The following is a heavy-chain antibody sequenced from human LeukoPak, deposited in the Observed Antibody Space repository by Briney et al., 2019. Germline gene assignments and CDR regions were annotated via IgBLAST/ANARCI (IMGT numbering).Heavy chain of an antibody. J-gene: IGHJ4*02. CDR1: GVSISSYY. CDR2: IYTSGST. V-gene: IGHV4-4*07. D-gene: IGHD6-13*01. Sequence: SETLSLTCTVSGVSISSYYWSWLRQPAGKGLEWLGRIYTSGSTNYNPSLKSRVTMSVDTSKNQFSLKLSSVTAADTAVYYCARGPPGSSWYQDCFDYWGQGTLVTVSS. CDR3: ARGPPGSSWYQDCFDY.